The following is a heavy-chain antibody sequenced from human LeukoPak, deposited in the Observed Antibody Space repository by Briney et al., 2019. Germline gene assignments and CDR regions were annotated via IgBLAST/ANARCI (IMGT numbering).Heavy chain of an antibody. CDR1: GFIFSTYD. D-gene: IGHD2-21*02. CDR3: ARGAKAYCGADCHTAFDY. J-gene: IGHJ4*02. Sequence: GGSLRLSCAASGFIFSTYDMHWVRQVTGQGLEWVSAIGTAGDTYYPGSVKGRFTVSRDSAKNSLYLQMNSLTAGDTAVYYCARGAKAYCGADCHTAFDYWGQGTLVTVSS. CDR2: IGTAGDT. V-gene: IGHV3-13*04.